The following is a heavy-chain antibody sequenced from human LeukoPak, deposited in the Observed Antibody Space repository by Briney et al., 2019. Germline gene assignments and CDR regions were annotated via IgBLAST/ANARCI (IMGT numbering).Heavy chain of an antibody. CDR2: INHSGST. CDR3: ARSDYYGSGSYRPAWFDP. CDR1: VGSFSGYY. D-gene: IGHD3-10*01. Sequence: SETLSLTCALYVGSFSGYYWSWIRQPPGKGLEWIGEINHSGSTNYNPSLKSRVTISVDTSKNQFSLKLSSVTAADTAVYYCARSDYYGSGSYRPAWFDPWGQGTLVTVSS. V-gene: IGHV4-34*01. J-gene: IGHJ5*02.